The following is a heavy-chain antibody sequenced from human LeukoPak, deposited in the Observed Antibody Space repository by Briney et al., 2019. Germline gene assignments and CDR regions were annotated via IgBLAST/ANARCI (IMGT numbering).Heavy chain of an antibody. CDR3: ARESMTPPNWFDP. V-gene: IGHV3-7*01. J-gene: IGHJ5*02. CDR1: GFTFSSYW. CDR2: IKQDGSEK. Sequence: GGSLRLSCAASGFTFSSYWMSWVRQAPGKGLEWVANIKQDGSEKYYVDSVKGRFTISRDNAKNSLYLQMNSLRAEDTAVYYCARESMTPPNWFDPWGKGTLVTVSS. D-gene: IGHD2/OR15-2a*01.